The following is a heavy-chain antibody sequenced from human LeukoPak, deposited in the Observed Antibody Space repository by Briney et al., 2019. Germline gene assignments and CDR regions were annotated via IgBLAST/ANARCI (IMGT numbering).Heavy chain of an antibody. CDR2: IYYSGST. Sequence: SGPTLVNPTQTLTLTCTFSGFSLSTSGMCVTWIRQPPGKGLEWIGYIYYSGSTNYNPSLKSRVTISVDTSKNQFSLKLTSVTAADTAVYYCARLGGGDDYWGQGTLVTVSS. CDR1: GFSLSTSGMC. J-gene: IGHJ4*02. D-gene: IGHD2-21*02. V-gene: IGHV4-61*08. CDR3: ARLGGGDDY.